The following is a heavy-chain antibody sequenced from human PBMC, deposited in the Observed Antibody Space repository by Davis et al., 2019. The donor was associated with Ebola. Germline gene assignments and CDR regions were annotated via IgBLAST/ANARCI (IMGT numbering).Heavy chain of an antibody. V-gene: IGHV3-43*02. Sequence: GGSLRLSCAASGFTFSSYSMNWVRQAPGKGLEWVSLISGDGGRIYYADSVKGRFTISRDNSKNSLYLQMNSLRTEDTALYYCAKDLEYWYKDYYYGMDVWGQGTTVTVSS. CDR1: GFTFSSYS. CDR2: ISGDGGRI. D-gene: IGHD1/OR15-1a*01. J-gene: IGHJ6*02. CDR3: AKDLEYWYKDYYYGMDV.